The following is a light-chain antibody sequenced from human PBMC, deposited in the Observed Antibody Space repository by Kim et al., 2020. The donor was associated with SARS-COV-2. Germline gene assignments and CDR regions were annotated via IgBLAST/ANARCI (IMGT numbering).Light chain of an antibody. CDR1: QSISSSY. CDR2: GAY. Sequence: SPGERPTLSCRASQSISSSYLACYQQKPGQAPRLLIYGAYSRATGIPDRFSGSGSGTDFTLTISRVEPEDFAVYHCQQYGNSPITFGQGTRLEIK. CDR3: QQYGNSPIT. J-gene: IGKJ5*01. V-gene: IGKV3-20*01.